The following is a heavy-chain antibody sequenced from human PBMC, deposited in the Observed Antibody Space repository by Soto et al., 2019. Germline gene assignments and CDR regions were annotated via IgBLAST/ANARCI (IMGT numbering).Heavy chain of an antibody. Sequence: GGSLRLSCAASGFTVSSNYMSWVRQAPGKGLEWVSVIYSGGSTYYADSVKGRFTISRDNSKNTLYLQMNSLRAEDTAVYYCARDIAVAGSNIDYWGQGTLVTVSS. D-gene: IGHD6-19*01. J-gene: IGHJ4*02. CDR1: GFTVSSNY. CDR3: ARDIAVAGSNIDY. V-gene: IGHV3-66*01. CDR2: IYSGGST.